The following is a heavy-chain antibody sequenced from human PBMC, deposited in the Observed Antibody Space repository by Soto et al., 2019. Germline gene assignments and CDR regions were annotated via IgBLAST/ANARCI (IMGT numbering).Heavy chain of an antibody. V-gene: IGHV1-18*04. J-gene: IGHJ6*02. CDR3: ARAQQYKYSRASSGMDV. Sequence: QVQLVQSGAEVKKPGASVKGSCKASGYTFTSYGISWVRQAPVQELEWMGWISAYNGNTNYAQKLQGRVTMTTDTSTSTAYMDISRLRSDDQAVYYCARAQQYKYSRASSGMDVWGQGTTVIVS. D-gene: IGHD6-6*01. CDR2: ISAYNGNT. CDR1: GYTFTSYG.